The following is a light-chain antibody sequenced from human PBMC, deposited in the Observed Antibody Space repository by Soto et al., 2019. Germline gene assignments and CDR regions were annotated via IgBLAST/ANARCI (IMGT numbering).Light chain of an antibody. J-gene: IGKJ1*01. CDR2: GVS. Sequence: EIVLTQSPGTLSLSPGERATLSCRASQSVSSNYLVWYQQKPGQAPRLLIYGVSHRATGIPDRFSGSGSETDFTLTISRLEPEDFAVYYCQQYSTSLPWTFGQGTKVEIK. CDR1: QSVSSNY. V-gene: IGKV3-20*01. CDR3: QQYSTSLPWT.